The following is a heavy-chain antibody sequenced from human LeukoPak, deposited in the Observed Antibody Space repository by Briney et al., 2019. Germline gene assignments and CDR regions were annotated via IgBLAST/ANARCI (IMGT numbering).Heavy chain of an antibody. CDR2: INPNSGGT. J-gene: IGHJ4*02. CDR1: GYTFTGYY. CDR3: AIGYCSGGSFYPHDF. V-gene: IGHV1-2*02. Sequence: GASVKVSCKASGYTFTGYYMHWVRQAPGQGLEWMGWINPNSGGTNYAQKFQGRVTMTRDTSISTAYMELSRLRSDDTAVYYCAIGYCSGGSFYPHDFWGQGTLVTVSS. D-gene: IGHD2-15*01.